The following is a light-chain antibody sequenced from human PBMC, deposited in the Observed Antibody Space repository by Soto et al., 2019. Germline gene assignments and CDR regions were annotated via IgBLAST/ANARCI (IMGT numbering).Light chain of an antibody. CDR1: SYNIGAGYD. CDR2: DDS. J-gene: IGLJ2*01. CDR3: QSSDSSLSGSVV. V-gene: IGLV1-40*01. Sequence: QSVLTQPPSVSGALGQRVTISCAGNSYNIGAGYDVNWYQQLPGTAPKLLIYDDSNRPSGVPDRFSGSRSATSASLAITGLQAEDEANYYCQSSDSSLSGSVVFGGGTKVTVL.